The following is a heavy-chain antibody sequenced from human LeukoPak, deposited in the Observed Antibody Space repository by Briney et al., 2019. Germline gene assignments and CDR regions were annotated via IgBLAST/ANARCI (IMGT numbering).Heavy chain of an antibody. J-gene: IGHJ4*02. CDR1: GGSISSYY. D-gene: IGHD3-22*01. CDR3: ARHQGSGYSPFDY. V-gene: IGHV4-59*08. CDR2: IYYSGST. Sequence: SETPSLTCTVSGGSISSYYWSWIRQPPGKGLEWIGYIYYSGSTNYNPSLKSRVTISVDTSKNQFSLKLSFVTAADTAVYYCARHQGSGYSPFDYWGQGTLVTVSS.